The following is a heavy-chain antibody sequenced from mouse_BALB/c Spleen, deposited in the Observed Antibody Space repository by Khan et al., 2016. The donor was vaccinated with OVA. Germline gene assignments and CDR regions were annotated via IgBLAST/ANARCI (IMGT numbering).Heavy chain of an antibody. J-gene: IGHJ2*01. CDR1: GYTFINYW. CDR3: ARRGRRCDFDY. D-gene: IGHD1-1*01. Sequence: QVQLKESGAELAKPGASVKMSCKASGYTFINYWIPWVKQRPGQGLEWIGYINPSTGYTEYNQNFKDKATLTADKSSSTAYMQLSSLTSEDSAVYYCARRGRRCDFDYWGQGTTLTVSS. CDR2: INPSTGYT. V-gene: IGHV1-7*01.